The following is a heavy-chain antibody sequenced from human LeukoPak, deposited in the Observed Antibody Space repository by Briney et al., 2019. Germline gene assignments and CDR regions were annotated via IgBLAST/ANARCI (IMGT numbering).Heavy chain of an antibody. D-gene: IGHD3-22*01. J-gene: IGHJ4*02. CDR2: IWYDGSNK. CDR3: ARDLYYYDSSGSLDY. Sequence: GGSLRLSCAASGFTFSSYGMHWVRQAPGKGLEWVAVIWYDGSNKYYADSVKGRFTISRGNSKNTLYLQMNSLRAEDTAVYYCARDLYYYDSSGSLDYWGQGTLVTVSS. V-gene: IGHV3-33*01. CDR1: GFTFSSYG.